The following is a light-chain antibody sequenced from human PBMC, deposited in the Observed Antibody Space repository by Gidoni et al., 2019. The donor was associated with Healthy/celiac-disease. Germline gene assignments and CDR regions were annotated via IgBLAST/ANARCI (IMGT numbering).Light chain of an antibody. V-gene: IGKV3-11*01. Sequence: PAPPSLSRGERAPLSCRASQSVSSYLAWYPQKPGQAPRLLIYDASNRATGIPARFSGSGSETDFTLTNSSLEPEDFAVYYCQQRSNWLFTFGPGTKVDIK. CDR3: QQRSNWLFT. J-gene: IGKJ3*01. CDR2: DAS. CDR1: QSVSSY.